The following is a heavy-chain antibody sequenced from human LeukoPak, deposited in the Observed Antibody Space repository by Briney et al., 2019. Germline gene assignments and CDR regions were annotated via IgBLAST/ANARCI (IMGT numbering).Heavy chain of an antibody. CDR2: INAGNGNT. CDR1: GYTFTSYA. CDR3: ARDGSGWYYYFDN. Sequence: ASVKVSCKASGYTFTSYAMHWVRQAPGQRLEWMGWINAGNGNTKYSQKFQGRVTITRDTSASTAYMELSSLRSEDTTVYYCARDGSGWYYYFDNWGQGTLVTVSS. V-gene: IGHV1-3*01. D-gene: IGHD6-19*01. J-gene: IGHJ4*02.